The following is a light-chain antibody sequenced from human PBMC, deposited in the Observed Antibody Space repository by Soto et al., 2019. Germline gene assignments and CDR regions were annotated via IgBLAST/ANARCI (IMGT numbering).Light chain of an antibody. J-gene: IGLJ3*02. CDR3: SSYTSTHIGV. CDR1: SSDVGGYNY. CDR2: QVT. V-gene: IGLV2-14*01. Sequence: QSALTQPASVSGSPGQSITISCTGTSSDVGGYNYVSWYQQHPGKAPKLIIYQVTNRPSGVSNRFSGSKSGNTASLTISGLQPEDEADYYCSSYTSTHIGVFGGGTQLTVL.